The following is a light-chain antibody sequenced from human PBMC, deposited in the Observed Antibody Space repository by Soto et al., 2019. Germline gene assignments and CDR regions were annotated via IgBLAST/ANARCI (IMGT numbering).Light chain of an antibody. CDR1: SSDVGAYNY. J-gene: IGLJ3*02. CDR3: TSYAGNNIWV. V-gene: IGLV2-8*01. CDR2: EVS. Sequence: QSALTQPPSASGSPGQSVTISCTGTSSDVGAYNYVSWYQQYPGKAPKLMIYEVSKRPSGVPDRVSGSKSGKTASLTVSGLQPEDEADYYCTSYAGNNIWVFGGGTKVTVL.